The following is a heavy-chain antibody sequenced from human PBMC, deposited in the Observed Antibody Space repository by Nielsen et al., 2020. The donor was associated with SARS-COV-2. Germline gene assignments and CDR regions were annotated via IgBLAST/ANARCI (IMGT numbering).Heavy chain of an antibody. Sequence: ESLKISCTASGFALSAYGMDWVRQVPGRGLEWLAHIRMSDGATQYADSVRGRFTISRDNAKNSLYLQMNSLRDEDTAVYFCAKELEVCCHYMDVWGKGTTVTVSS. CDR3: AKELEVCCHYMDV. CDR2: IRMSDGAT. J-gene: IGHJ6*03. V-gene: IGHV3-48*02. CDR1: GFALSAYG. D-gene: IGHD5/OR15-5a*01.